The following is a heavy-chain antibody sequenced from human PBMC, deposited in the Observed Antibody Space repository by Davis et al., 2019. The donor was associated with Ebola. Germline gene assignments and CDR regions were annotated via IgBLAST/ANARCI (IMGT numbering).Heavy chain of an antibody. J-gene: IGHJ4*02. CDR2: IIGSGGTT. CDR1: GFNFITDS. Sequence: PGGSLRLSCAGSGFNFITDSMNWVRQAPGKGLEWVSSIIGSGGTTYYADSVKGRFTMSRDNSKNTLYLQMNSLRAEDTAVYYCAKVGQWLVPHAHFDSWGQGTLVTVSS. CDR3: AKVGQWLVPHAHFDS. D-gene: IGHD6-19*01. V-gene: IGHV3-23*01.